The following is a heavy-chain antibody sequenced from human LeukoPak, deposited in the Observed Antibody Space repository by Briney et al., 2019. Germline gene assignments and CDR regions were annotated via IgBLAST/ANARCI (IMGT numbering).Heavy chain of an antibody. J-gene: IGHJ6*03. CDR3: ARSSNTYYMDV. CDR1: GGSISTYF. V-gene: IGHV4-59*13. CDR2: IYYSGST. Sequence: SETLSLTCTVSGGSISTYFWTWIRQPPGKGLEWVGYIYYSGSTHYNSSLKSRVSISIDTSNNQFSLQLNSVTAADTAVYYCARSSNTYYMDVWGRGTTVTVSS.